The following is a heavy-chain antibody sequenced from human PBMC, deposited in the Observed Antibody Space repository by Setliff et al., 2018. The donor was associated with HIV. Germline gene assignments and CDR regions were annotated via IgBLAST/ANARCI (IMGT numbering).Heavy chain of an antibody. CDR2: IYPGYADT. Sequence: PGESLKISCKGSGYSFTSYWIAWVRQTPGKGLEWMGIIYPGYADTRYSPSFQGQVTISADKSISTAYLQLSSLNASDTAMYYCASPMVGGGSGSYYDAFDIWGQGTMVTVSS. CDR3: ASPMVGGGSGSYYDAFDI. J-gene: IGHJ3*02. D-gene: IGHD3-10*01. CDR1: GYSFTSYW. V-gene: IGHV5-51*01.